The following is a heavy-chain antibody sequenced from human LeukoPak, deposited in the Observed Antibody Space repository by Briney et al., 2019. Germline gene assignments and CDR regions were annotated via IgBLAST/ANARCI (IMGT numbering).Heavy chain of an antibody. CDR1: GGSISSYY. CDR2: IYYSGST. J-gene: IGHJ6*02. Sequence: SETLSLTCTVSGGSISSYYWSWIRQPPGKGLEWIGYIYYSGSTNYNPSLKSRVTISVDTSKNQFSLKLSSVTAADTAVYYRARRMARNYYYGIDVWGQGTTVTVSS. V-gene: IGHV4-59*08. CDR3: ARRMARNYYYGIDV.